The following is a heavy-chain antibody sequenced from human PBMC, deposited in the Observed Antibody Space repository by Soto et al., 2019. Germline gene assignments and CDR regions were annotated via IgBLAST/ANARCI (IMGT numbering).Heavy chain of an antibody. CDR2: ISGNGDVI. CDR3: ARGGGVGGSYYLDY. D-gene: IGHD1-26*01. V-gene: IGHV3-23*01. Sequence: PGGSLRLSCAASGFTFSSYAMSWVRQAPGKGLEWVSSISGNGDVIQYAASARGRFTISRGNAENSVYLQMESLRDEDTALYYCARGGGVGGSYYLDYWGQGTSVTVSS. CDR1: GFTFSSYA. J-gene: IGHJ4*02.